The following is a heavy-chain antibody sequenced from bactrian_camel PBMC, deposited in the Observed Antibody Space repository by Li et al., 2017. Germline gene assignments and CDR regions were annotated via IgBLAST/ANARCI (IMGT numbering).Heavy chain of an antibody. CDR3: AAHFGLYYGLGYPNY. J-gene: IGHJ4*01. D-gene: IGHD5*01. CDR2: IYTGDGST. CDR1: GSTFNNNW. V-gene: IGHV3S6*01. Sequence: HVQLVESGGDLVQPGGSLRLSCAASGSTFNNNWMHWVRQAPGKGLEWVSSIYTGDGSTNSVDSVKGRFTISRDNAKNTLYLQMNSLKPEDTAMYHCAAHFGLYYGLGYPNYWGQATQVTVS.